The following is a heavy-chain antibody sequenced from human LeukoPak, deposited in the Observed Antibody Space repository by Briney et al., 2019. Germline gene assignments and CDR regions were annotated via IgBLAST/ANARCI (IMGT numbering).Heavy chain of an antibody. V-gene: IGHV5-51*01. CDR1: GSIFTSYW. D-gene: IGHD3-22*01. CDR3: ARSDSSGPARGIQH. J-gene: IGHJ1*01. Sequence: NLGASLQICCEGSGSIFTSYWIGWVRQLPGIGLEWMGIIYPGDSDTRYSPSFQGQVTISPDKSISTAYLQWSSLKASDSAMYYCARSDSSGPARGIQHWGQGTLVTVSS. CDR2: IYPGDSDT.